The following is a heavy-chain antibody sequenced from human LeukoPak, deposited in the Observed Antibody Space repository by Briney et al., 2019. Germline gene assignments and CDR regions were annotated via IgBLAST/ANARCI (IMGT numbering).Heavy chain of an antibody. J-gene: IGHJ4*02. CDR2: IETDGRTT. CDR1: GSTFSSFW. D-gene: IGHD3-3*01. Sequence: PGGSLRLSCAASGSTFSSFWMYWVRQPPGKGLVWVSRIETDGRTTNYADSVKGRFTISRDNAKNTVYLQMSSLRAEDTAVYYCATLNSFGSDYWGQGVLVTVSS. CDR3: ATLNSFGSDY. V-gene: IGHV3-74*01.